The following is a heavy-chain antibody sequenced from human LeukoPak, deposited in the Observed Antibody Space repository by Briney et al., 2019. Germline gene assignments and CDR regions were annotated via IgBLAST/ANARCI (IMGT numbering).Heavy chain of an antibody. Sequence: KPSETLSLTCTVSGGSISSYYWTWIRQPPGKGLEWIGHIYSSGSTKYNPSLKSRVTISVDTSKNQFSLKLISVTAADTAVYYCARGQLATGIFDHWGQGTLVTVSS. CDR2: IYSSGST. CDR3: ARGQLATGIFDH. J-gene: IGHJ4*02. V-gene: IGHV4-59*01. D-gene: IGHD6-6*01. CDR1: GGSISSYY.